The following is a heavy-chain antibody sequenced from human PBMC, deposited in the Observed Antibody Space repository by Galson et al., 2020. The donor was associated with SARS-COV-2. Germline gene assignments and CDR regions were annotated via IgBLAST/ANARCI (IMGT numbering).Heavy chain of an antibody. CDR1: GFTFSSSA. CDR2: ISYDGNTG. CDR3: ARETDYHTSSWYDY. D-gene: IGHD3-22*01. Sequence: GGSLRLSCTASGFTFSSSAMHWVRQAPGKGLERVAIISYDGNTGYNSDSEKGRFTISRDISKNTLYRQMSRLRPEVTGVYYCARETDYHTSSWYDYWGQGTLVIGSP. J-gene: IGHJ4*02. V-gene: IGHV3-30*04.